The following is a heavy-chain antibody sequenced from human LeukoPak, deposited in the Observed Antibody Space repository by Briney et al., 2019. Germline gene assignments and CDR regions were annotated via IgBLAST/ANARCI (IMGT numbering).Heavy chain of an antibody. V-gene: IGHV3-53*01. CDR3: ASAREYCGSAECYEYFQH. CDR1: GFSVGTNS. D-gene: IGHD2-21*01. CDR2: TYSGGST. Sequence: GGSLRLSCAASGFSVGTNSMSWVRRSPGKGLEWVSVTYSGGSTYYADSVNGRFTISRDNSRNTLSLQMNSLRAEDTALYYCASAREYCGSAECYEYFQHWGQGTLVTVS. J-gene: IGHJ1*01.